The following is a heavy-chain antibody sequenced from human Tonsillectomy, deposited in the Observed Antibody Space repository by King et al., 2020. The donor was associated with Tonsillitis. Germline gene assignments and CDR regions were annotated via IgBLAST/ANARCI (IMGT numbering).Heavy chain of an antibody. Sequence: VQLVESGGGLVQPGRSLRLSCVASGFTFEDYAMHWVRQGPGKGLEWVSVISWNSGNIGYADSVKGRFTVSRDNAKNSLYLQMDSLWTEDTALYYCAKGGGGISLEEVAATYSDGFDIWGLGTMVTVSS. V-gene: IGHV3-9*01. CDR3: AKGGGGISLEEVAATYSDGFDI. CDR1: GFTFEDYA. CDR2: ISWNSGNI. D-gene: IGHD2-15*01. J-gene: IGHJ3*02.